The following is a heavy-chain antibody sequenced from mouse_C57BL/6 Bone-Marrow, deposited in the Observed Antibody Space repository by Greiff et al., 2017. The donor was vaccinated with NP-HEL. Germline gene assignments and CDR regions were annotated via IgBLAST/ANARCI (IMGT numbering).Heavy chain of an antibody. CDR2: ISSGGDYI. J-gene: IGHJ2*01. CDR1: GFTFSSYA. D-gene: IGHD1-1*01. V-gene: IGHV5-9-1*02. Sequence: EVQLVESGEGLVKPGGSLKLSCAASGFTFSSYAMSWVRQTPEKRLEWVAYISSGGDYIYYADTVKGRFTISRDNARNTLYLQMSSLKSEDTAMYYCTSYYYGSSAFDYWGQGTTLTVSS. CDR3: TSYYYGSSAFDY.